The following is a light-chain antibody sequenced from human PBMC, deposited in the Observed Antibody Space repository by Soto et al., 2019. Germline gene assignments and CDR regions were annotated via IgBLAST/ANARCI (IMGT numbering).Light chain of an antibody. CDR3: SSYTSSSTLL. J-gene: IGLJ2*01. Sequence: QSALTQPASVSGSPGQSITISCTGTSSDVGGYNYVTWYQQHPGKAPKLMIYEVSSRPSGVSNRFSGSKSGNTASLTISGLQAEDEADYYCSSYTSSSTLLFGGGTKVTVL. V-gene: IGLV2-14*01. CDR2: EVS. CDR1: SSDVGGYNY.